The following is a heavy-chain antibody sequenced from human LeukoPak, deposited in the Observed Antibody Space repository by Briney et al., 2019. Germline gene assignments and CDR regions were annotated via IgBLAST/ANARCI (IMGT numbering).Heavy chain of an antibody. J-gene: IGHJ4*02. D-gene: IGHD3-3*01. CDR1: GYSISSGYY. Sequence: SETLSLTCTVSGYSISSGYYWGWIRQPPGKGLEWIGSIYHSGSTYYNPSLKSRVTISVDTSKNQFSLKLSSVTAADTAVYYCARDPDDNLYGVVTDYWGQGTLVTVSS. CDR2: IYHSGST. CDR3: ARDPDDNLYGVVTDY. V-gene: IGHV4-38-2*02.